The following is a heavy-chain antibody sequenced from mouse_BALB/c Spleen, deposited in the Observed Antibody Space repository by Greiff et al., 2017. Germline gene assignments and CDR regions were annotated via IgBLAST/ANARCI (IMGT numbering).Heavy chain of an antibody. V-gene: IGHV1S29*02. CDR3: ALIYYYGSSSYWYFDV. D-gene: IGHD1-1*01. CDR1: GYTFTDYN. CDR2: IYPYNGGT. J-gene: IGHJ1*01. Sequence: EVQLQQSGPELVKPGASVKISCKASGYTFTDYNMHWVKQSHGKSLEWIGYIYPYNGGTGYNQKFKSKATLTVDNSSSTAYMELRSLTSEDSAVYYCALIYYYGSSSYWYFDVWGAGTTVTVSS.